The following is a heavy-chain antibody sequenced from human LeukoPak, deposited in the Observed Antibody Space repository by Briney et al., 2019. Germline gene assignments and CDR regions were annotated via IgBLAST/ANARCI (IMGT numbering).Heavy chain of an antibody. CDR3: ARVSRYYYGSGAGENYMDV. Sequence: EASVTVSCKASGYTFTSYGISWVRQAPGQGLEWMGWISAYNGNTNYAQKLQGRVTITTDESTSTAYMELSSLRSEDTAVYYCARVSRYYYGSGAGENYMDVWGKGTTVTVSS. V-gene: IGHV1-18*01. CDR1: GYTFTSYG. D-gene: IGHD3-10*01. CDR2: ISAYNGNT. J-gene: IGHJ6*03.